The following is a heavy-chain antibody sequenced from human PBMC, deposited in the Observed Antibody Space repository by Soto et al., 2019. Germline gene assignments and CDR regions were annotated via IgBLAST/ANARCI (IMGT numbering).Heavy chain of an antibody. CDR3: SSGARHYFGSDSYLQYYWYYMDV. V-gene: IGHV1-46*03. J-gene: IGHJ6*03. CDR2: INPSDGST. D-gene: IGHD3-10*01. CDR1: GYTFINYY. Sequence: QVQLVQSGAEVKKPGASVKVSCKASGYTFINYYMHWVRQAPGQGLEWMGIINPSDGSTSYAQKSQGRVIITRDTTTSTDSMERSSLRSEDTAVYFCSSGARHYFGSDSYLQYYWYYMDVWGKGTSVTVSS.